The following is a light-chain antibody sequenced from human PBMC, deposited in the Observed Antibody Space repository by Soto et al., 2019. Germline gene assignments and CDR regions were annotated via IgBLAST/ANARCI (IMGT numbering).Light chain of an antibody. CDR3: QQRSNWPPVT. J-gene: IGKJ4*01. CDR1: QSISNF. CDR2: DAS. Sequence: IVLKQSPGTVSLSPGERATLSCRASQSISNFLAWYQQKPGQAPRLLIYDASNRATGIPARFSGSGSGTDFTLTISILEPEDFGVYYCQQRSNWPPVTFGGRTKVDI. V-gene: IGKV3-11*01.